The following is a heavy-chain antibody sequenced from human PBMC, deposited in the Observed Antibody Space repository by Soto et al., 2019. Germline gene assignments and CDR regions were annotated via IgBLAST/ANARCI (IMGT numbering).Heavy chain of an antibody. V-gene: IGHV5-51*01. CDR2: IYPGDSDT. J-gene: IGHJ6*02. CDR3: ASRSCSSTSCYENYYYYGMDV. D-gene: IGHD2-2*01. Sequence: GESLKISCKGSGYSFTIYCIGCVLQMPGKGLEWMGIIYPGDSDTRYSPSFQGRVTISADKSISTAYLQWSSLKASDTAMYYCASRSCSSTSCYENYYYYGMDVWGQGTTVTVSS. CDR1: GYSFTIYC.